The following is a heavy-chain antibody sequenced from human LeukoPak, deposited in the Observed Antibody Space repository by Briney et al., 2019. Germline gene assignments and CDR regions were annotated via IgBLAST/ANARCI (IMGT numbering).Heavy chain of an antibody. CDR3: AKDQSRPGWEPDAFDI. CDR2: IRRDGSSK. D-gene: IGHD4-23*01. Sequence: GGSLRLSCVASGFTFSSFGMHWVRQAPGKGLEWVSFIRRDGSSKNYADSVKGRFTTSRDNSKNTLYLQMSSLRAEDTAVYFCAKDQSRPGWEPDAFDIWGQGTMVTVSS. V-gene: IGHV3-30*02. J-gene: IGHJ3*02. CDR1: GFTFSSFG.